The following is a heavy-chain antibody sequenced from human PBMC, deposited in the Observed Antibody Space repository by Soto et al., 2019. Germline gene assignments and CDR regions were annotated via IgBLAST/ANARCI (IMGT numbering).Heavy chain of an antibody. D-gene: IGHD2-21*02. J-gene: IGHJ6*02. CDR1: GGSISSDGYY. CDR2: IYNSGST. Sequence: SQTLSRTCTLSGGSISSDGYYSSWIRQHPEKGLEWIGYIYNSGSTYYNPSLKSRVTISVDTSKNQFSLKLNSVTAADTAVYYCARDLWGYCGTDCYPLDVWGQGTTVNVSS. V-gene: IGHV4-31*03. CDR3: ARDLWGYCGTDCYPLDV.